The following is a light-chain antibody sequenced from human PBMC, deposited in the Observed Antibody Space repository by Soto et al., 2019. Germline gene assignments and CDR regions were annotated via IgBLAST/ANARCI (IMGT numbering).Light chain of an antibody. CDR3: SSYTSSSTLVL. CDR1: SSDVGGYNY. V-gene: IGLV2-14*01. J-gene: IGLJ2*01. Sequence: QSALTQPAPVSRSPGQSITISCTGTSSDVGGYNYVSWYQQHPGKAPKVMIYDVSNRPSGVSNRFSGSKSGNTASLTISGLQAEDEADYYCSSYTSSSTLVLFGGGTKLTVL. CDR2: DVS.